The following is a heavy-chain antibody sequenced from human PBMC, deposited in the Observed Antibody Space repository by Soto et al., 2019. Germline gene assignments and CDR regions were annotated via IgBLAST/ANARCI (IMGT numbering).Heavy chain of an antibody. CDR3: AKGRSDAWYSFDH. V-gene: IGHV3-23*01. D-gene: IGHD2-21*02. CDR2: ISQSGGST. Sequence: EVQVLESGGGLVQSGGSLRLSCTMSGLALSNYPMNWVRRAPVKGLEWVSSISQSGGSTYYADSVKGRFTIFRDNSRNTLCLEVDSLRAEDTAVYYCAKGRSDAWYSFDHWGQGTLVIVSS. J-gene: IGHJ4*02. CDR1: GLALSNYP.